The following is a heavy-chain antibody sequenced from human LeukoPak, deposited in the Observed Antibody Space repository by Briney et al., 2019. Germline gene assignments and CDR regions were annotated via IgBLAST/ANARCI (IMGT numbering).Heavy chain of an antibody. Sequence: GGSLRLSCAASGFXFSSYSINWVRQAPGKGLEWVSPISSSSSTIYYADSVKGRFTISRDNAKNSLYLQMNSLREEDTAVYYCARDGMVRGVIIWDAFDIWGQGTMVTVSS. CDR3: ARDGMVRGVIIWDAFDI. J-gene: IGHJ3*02. D-gene: IGHD3-10*01. CDR1: GFXFSSYS. V-gene: IGHV3-48*02. CDR2: ISSSSSTI.